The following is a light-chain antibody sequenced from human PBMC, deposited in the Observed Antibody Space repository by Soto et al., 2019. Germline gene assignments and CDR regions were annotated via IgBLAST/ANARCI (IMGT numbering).Light chain of an antibody. CDR1: QSVSSY. Sequence: EIVLTQSPATLSLSPGERATLSCRASQSVSSYLAWYQQKPGQAPRLLIYDASNRATGVPARFSGSGSGTEFTLTISSLEPEDFALYYCQQHINWPLTFGGGTKVDI. J-gene: IGKJ4*01. CDR2: DAS. CDR3: QQHINWPLT. V-gene: IGKV3-11*01.